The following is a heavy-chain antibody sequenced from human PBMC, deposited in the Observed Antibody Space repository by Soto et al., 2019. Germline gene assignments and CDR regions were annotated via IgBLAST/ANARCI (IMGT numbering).Heavy chain of an antibody. V-gene: IGHV4-39*01. J-gene: IGHJ6*03. Sequence: SETLSLTCTVSGGSISSSSYYWGWIRQPPGKGLEWIGSIYYSGSTYYNPSLKSRVTISVDTSKNQFSLKLSSVTAADTAVYYCARQTSRSYYDFCCNYFPHNYFYTVVLGKALTITV. D-gene: IGHD3-3*01. CDR2: IYYSGST. CDR1: GGSISSSSYY. CDR3: ARQTSRSYYDFCCNYFPHNYFYTVV.